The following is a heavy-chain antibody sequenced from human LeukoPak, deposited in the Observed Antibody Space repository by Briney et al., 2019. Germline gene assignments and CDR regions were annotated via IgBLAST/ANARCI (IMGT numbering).Heavy chain of an antibody. Sequence: SEALSLTCTVSGVSISPYYWSWSRQPPGKGLEWLAYIYYSGTTNYTPSLMCRVTISVDTSKSQFSLKLDSVTAADTGVYYCARHGGSHFLYWGQGILVTVSS. CDR3: ARHGGSHFLY. J-gene: IGHJ4*02. V-gene: IGHV4-59*08. CDR1: GVSISPYY. CDR2: IYYSGTT. D-gene: IGHD3-16*01.